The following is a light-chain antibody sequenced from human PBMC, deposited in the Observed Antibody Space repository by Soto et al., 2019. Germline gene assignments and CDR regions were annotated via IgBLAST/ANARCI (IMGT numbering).Light chain of an antibody. Sequence: EILMTQSTATLSLSPGGRATVSCRASQSVSSNLAWYQQKPGQAPSLLIYGASTRATGTPARFSGSGSGTEFTLTISSLQSEDFAVYYCQQYIRWPLTFGGGTKVDI. CDR2: GAS. V-gene: IGKV3-15*01. CDR1: QSVSSN. CDR3: QQYIRWPLT. J-gene: IGKJ4*01.